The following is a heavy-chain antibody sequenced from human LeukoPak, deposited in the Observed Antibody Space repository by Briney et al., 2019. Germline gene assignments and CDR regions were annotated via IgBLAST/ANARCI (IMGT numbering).Heavy chain of an antibody. CDR1: GGSISSYY. V-gene: IGHV4-59*01. CDR2: IHYSGST. CDR3: ARVRDRSSYFYDLDY. J-gene: IGHJ4*02. D-gene: IGHD3-22*01. Sequence: SETLSLTCTVSGGSISSYYWSWIRPPPGRGLEWIGCIHYSGSTNYNPSLKSRVTISVDTSKNQFSLKLSSVTAADTAVYYCARVRDRSSYFYDLDYWGQGTLVTVSS.